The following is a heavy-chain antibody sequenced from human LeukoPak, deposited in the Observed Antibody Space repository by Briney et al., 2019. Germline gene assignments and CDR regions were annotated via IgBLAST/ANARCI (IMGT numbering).Heavy chain of an antibody. J-gene: IGHJ4*02. Sequence: SETLSLICTVSGGSISSSSYYWGWIRQPPGKGLEWIGSIYYSGSTYYNPSLKSRVTISVDTSKNQFSLKLSSVTAADTAVCYCARHITSSSSAFDYWGQGTLVTVSS. D-gene: IGHD6-6*01. CDR2: IYYSGST. CDR3: ARHITSSSSAFDY. V-gene: IGHV4-39*01. CDR1: GGSISSSSYY.